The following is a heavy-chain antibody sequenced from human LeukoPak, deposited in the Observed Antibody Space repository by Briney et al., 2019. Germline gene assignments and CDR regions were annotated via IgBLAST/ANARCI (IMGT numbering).Heavy chain of an antibody. Sequence: PSETLSLTCTVSGVSISSGHYYWAWIRQPPGRGLECIASVLYSGSTYYDPSFNGRVTLSVDTSKNQFSLRLSSVTAADTAIYYCARHTIDTALGGVPDYFDAWGQGTPVTVSS. V-gene: IGHV4-39*07. D-gene: IGHD3-16*01. CDR1: GVSISSGHYY. CDR3: ARHTIDTALGGVPDYFDA. CDR2: VLYSGST. J-gene: IGHJ5*02.